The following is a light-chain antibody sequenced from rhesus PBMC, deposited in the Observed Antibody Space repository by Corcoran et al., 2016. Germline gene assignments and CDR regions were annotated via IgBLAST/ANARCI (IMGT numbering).Light chain of an antibody. Sequence: DIQMTQSPSSLSASVGDKVTITCRTSQGFSVRLAWYQQKPGKAPKVLIYKTSILQNGAPSRFSGCGAATDFTLTISRLQPEDFATYFCLHYNNTPYSFGQGTKLEIK. CDR1: QGFSVR. CDR2: KTS. V-gene: IGKV1-21*01. CDR3: LHYNNTPYS. J-gene: IGKJ2*01.